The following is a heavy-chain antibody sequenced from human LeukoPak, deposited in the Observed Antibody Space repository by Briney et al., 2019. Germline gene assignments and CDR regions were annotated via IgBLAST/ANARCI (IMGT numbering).Heavy chain of an antibody. CDR3: ASYNYDYVWGSSPDLDY. CDR1: GFTFSSYS. CDR2: ISSSSSYI. D-gene: IGHD3-16*01. V-gene: IGHV3-21*01. Sequence: GASLRLSCAASGFTFSSYSMNWVRQAPGKGLEWVSSISSSSSYIYYADSVKGRFTISRDNAKNSLYLQMNSLRAEDTAVYYCASYNYDYVWGSSPDLDYWGQGTLVTVSS. J-gene: IGHJ4*02.